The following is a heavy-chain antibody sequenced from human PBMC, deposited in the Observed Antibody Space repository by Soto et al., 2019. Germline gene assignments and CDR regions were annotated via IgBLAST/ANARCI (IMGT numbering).Heavy chain of an antibody. Sequence: PGGSLRLSCAASGFTFSSYSMNWVRQAPGKGLEWVSSISSSSSYIYYADSVKGRFTISRDNAKNSLYLQMNSLRAEDRAVYYCAIVWARGSGYPLDYWGQGTLVTVSS. CDR3: AIVWARGSGYPLDY. CDR1: GFTFSSYS. J-gene: IGHJ4*02. V-gene: IGHV3-21*01. D-gene: IGHD3-22*01. CDR2: ISSSSSYI.